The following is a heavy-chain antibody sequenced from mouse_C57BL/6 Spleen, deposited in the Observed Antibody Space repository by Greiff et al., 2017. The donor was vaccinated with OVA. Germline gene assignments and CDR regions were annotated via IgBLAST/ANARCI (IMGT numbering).Heavy chain of an antibody. D-gene: IGHD1-1*01. CDR1: GYAFSSSW. Sequence: QVQLQQSGPELVKPGASVKISCKASGYAFSSSWMNWVKQRPGKGLEWIGRIYPGDGDTNYNGKFKGKATLTADKSSSTAYMQLSSLTSEDSAVXFCASYYGSSSPYSFDYWGQGTTLTVSS. CDR3: ASYYGSSSPYSFDY. CDR2: IYPGDGDT. J-gene: IGHJ2*01. V-gene: IGHV1-82*01.